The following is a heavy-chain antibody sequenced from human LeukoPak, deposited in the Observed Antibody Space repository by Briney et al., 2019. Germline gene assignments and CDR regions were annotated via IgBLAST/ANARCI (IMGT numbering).Heavy chain of an antibody. CDR2: INPNSGGT. V-gene: IGHV1-2*02. Sequence: GASVKVSCKASGYTFTGYYMHWVRQAPGQGLEWMGWINPNSGGTNYAQKFQGRVTVTRDTSISTAYMELSRLRSDDTAVYYCARANDDYYDSSGYLDYWGQGTLVTVSS. CDR1: GYTFTGYY. D-gene: IGHD3-22*01. CDR3: ARANDDYYDSSGYLDY. J-gene: IGHJ4*02.